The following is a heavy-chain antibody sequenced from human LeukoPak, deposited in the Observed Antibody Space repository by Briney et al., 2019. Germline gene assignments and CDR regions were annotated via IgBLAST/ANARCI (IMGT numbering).Heavy chain of an antibody. J-gene: IGHJ4*02. CDR1: GFTFSSYG. D-gene: IGHD6-19*01. CDR2: IRDHGGDK. Sequence: GGSLRLSCAASGFTFSSYGMHWVRQAPGKGLEWVAFIRDHGGDKYYADSVKGRFTISRDNSKNKLYLQMNSLRVDDTAVYYCGKSSSGWSIDYWGQGTLVTVSS. CDR3: GKSSSGWSIDY. V-gene: IGHV3-30*02.